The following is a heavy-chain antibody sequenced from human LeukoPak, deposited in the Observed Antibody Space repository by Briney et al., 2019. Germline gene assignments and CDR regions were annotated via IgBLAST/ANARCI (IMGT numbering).Heavy chain of an antibody. CDR3: ARGLAFCSSTSCSGPY. D-gene: IGHD2-2*01. CDR2: INTDGSST. Sequence: PGGSLRLSCAASGFTFSSYWMHWVRQAPGKGLVWVSRINTDGSSTSYADSVKGRFTISRDNSKNTLYLQMNSLRAEDTAVYYCARGLAFCSSTSCSGPYWGQGTLVTVSS. V-gene: IGHV3-74*01. CDR1: GFTFSSYW. J-gene: IGHJ4*02.